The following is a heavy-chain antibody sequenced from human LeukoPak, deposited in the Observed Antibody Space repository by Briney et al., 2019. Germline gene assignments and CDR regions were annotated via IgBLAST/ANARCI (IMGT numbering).Heavy chain of an antibody. CDR1: GCIFSSYV. Sequence: GGSLRLSCAASGCIFSSYVMTWVRQAPGKGLEWVSDISASGGSTYYADSAKGRFTISRDNSKNTLYLQMNSLRVEDTAVYYCANDRPSWGQGTLVTVSS. J-gene: IGHJ4*02. CDR3: ANDRPS. V-gene: IGHV3-23*01. CDR2: ISASGGST.